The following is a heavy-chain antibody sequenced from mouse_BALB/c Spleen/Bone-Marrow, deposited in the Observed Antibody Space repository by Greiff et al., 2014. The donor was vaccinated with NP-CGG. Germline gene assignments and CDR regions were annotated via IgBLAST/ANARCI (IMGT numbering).Heavy chain of an antibody. D-gene: IGHD2-4*01. CDR1: GFTLTDYY. V-gene: IGHV7-3*02. Sequence: VQLKDSGGGLVQPGGSLRLSCTTSGFTLTDYYMSWVRQPPGKALEWLGFIRNKANGYTTEYSASVKGRFTVSRDNSQSILYLQMNTLRAEDSATYYCARDRGLTYFDYWGQGTTLTVSS. CDR3: ARDRGLTYFDY. J-gene: IGHJ2*01. CDR2: IRNKANGYTT.